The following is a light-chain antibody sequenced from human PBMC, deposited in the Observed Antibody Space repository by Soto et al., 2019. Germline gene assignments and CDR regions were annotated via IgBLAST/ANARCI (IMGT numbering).Light chain of an antibody. CDR1: QNIKTY. CDR3: QQYDNPNLTVT. CDR2: GAS. Sequence: DVQVTQSPSSLSASVGDRVTITCRTSQNIKTYLNWYQHKPGRAPKLLIYGASNLETGVPSRFSGSGSGTDFTFTISSLQPEDIATYYCQQYDNPNLTVTFGGGTKVDIK. J-gene: IGKJ4*01. V-gene: IGKV1-33*01.